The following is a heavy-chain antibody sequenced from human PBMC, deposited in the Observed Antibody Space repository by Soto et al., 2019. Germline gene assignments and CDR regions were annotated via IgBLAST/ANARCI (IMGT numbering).Heavy chain of an antibody. V-gene: IGHV4-31*03. CDR2: IYYSGST. J-gene: IGHJ4*02. CDR1: GGSISSGGYY. CDR3: ARDARDGYNSGYVDY. D-gene: IGHD5-12*01. Sequence: SLTCTVSGGSISSGGYYWSWIRQHPGKGLEWIGYIYYSGSTYYNPSLKSRVTISVDTSKNQFSLKLSSVTAADTAVYYFARDARDGYNSGYVDYWSQGALVTVSS.